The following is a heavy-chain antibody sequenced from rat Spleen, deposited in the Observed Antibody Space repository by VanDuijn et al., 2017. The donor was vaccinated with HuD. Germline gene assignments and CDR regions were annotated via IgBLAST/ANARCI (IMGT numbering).Heavy chain of an antibody. J-gene: IGHJ2*01. CDR1: GFTFSNYD. CDR2: ISTSGGST. CDR3: ARGLFDY. V-gene: IGHV5-25*01. Sequence: EVQLVESGGGLVQPGRSLKLSCAASGFTFSNYDMAWVRQAPTKGLEWVASISTSGGSTYYRDSVKGRFTVSRDNAKSTLYLQMDSLRSEDTATYYCARGLFDYWGQGVMVTVSS.